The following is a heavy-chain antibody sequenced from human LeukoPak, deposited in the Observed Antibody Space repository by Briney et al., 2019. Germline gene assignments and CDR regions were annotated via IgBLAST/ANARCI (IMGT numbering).Heavy chain of an antibody. J-gene: IGHJ4*02. Sequence: SETLPLTCTVSGGSISSGDYYWSWIRQPPGKGLEWIGYIYYSGRTSYNPSLMSRVTMSVDTSKKQFSLKLSSVTAADTALYYCARAPLGFCSGGTCKRYFDYWGQGTLVTVSS. CDR3: ARAPLGFCSGGTCKRYFDY. CDR2: IYYSGRT. V-gene: IGHV4-30-4*01. CDR1: GGSISSGDYY. D-gene: IGHD2-15*01.